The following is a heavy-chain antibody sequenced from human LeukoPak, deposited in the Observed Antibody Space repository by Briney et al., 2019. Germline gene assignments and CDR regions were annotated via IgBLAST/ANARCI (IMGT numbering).Heavy chain of an antibody. CDR2: FDPEDGET. J-gene: IGHJ6*02. CDR3: TTAGYGVRGVPYYYYGMDV. Sequence: ASVKVSCKVSGYTLTELSMHWVRQAPGKGLEWMGGFDPEDGETIYAQKFQGRVTMTEDTSTDTAYMELGSLRSEDTAVYYCTTAGYGVRGVPYYYYGMDVWGQGTTVTVSS. D-gene: IGHD3-10*01. V-gene: IGHV1-24*01. CDR1: GYTLTELS.